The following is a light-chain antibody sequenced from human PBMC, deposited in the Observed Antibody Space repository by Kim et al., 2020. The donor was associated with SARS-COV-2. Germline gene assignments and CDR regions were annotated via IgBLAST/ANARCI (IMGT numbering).Light chain of an antibody. CDR2: GAS. Sequence: VSPGERATLSCRASQSVTSNLAWCQQKPGQDPRLLIYGASTRTTGIPARFSGSGSGTEFTLTISSLQSEDFAIFHCQQYDKWPLTFVGGTKVDIK. CDR3: QQYDKWPLT. CDR1: QSVTSN. V-gene: IGKV3-15*01. J-gene: IGKJ4*01.